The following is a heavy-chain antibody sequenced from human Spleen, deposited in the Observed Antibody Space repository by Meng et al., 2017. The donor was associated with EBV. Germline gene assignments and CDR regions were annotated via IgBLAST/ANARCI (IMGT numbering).Heavy chain of an antibody. CDR1: GCTFNVAW. J-gene: IGHJ4*02. Sequence: VQLVEVGGRLVTPGGSLRPSFTASGCTFNVAWMHWVRQAPGEGLVWVSRISGDGTSTRYADSVKGRFTISRDNAQNALYMQMNSLRAEDTAVYYCSLGDYGGNPPSEWGQGTLVTVSS. V-gene: IGHV3-74*01. D-gene: IGHD4-23*01. CDR3: SLGDYGGNPPSE. CDR2: ISGDGTST.